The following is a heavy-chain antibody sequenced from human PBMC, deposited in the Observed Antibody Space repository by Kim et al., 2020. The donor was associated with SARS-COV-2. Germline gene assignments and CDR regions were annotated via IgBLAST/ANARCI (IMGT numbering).Heavy chain of an antibody. J-gene: IGHJ4*02. V-gene: IGHV1-58*01. D-gene: IGHD3-22*01. Sequence: AQKFQERVTITRDMSTSTAYMELSSLRSEDTAVYYCAATGYYYDSSGYPYWGQGTLVTVSS. CDR3: AATGYYYDSSGYPY.